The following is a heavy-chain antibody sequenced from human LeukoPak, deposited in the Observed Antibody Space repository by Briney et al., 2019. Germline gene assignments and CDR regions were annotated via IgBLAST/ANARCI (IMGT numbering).Heavy chain of an antibody. CDR1: GFTFSNAW. V-gene: IGHV3-15*01. D-gene: IGHD5-24*01. J-gene: IGHJ4*02. CDR3: TTEAGDG. CDR2: IKSKTDGGTT. Sequence: PGGSLRLSCAASGFTFSNAWMSWVRQAPGKGLEWVGHIKSKTDGGTTDYAAPVKGRFTISRDDSKNTLYLQMDSLKTEDTAVYYCTTEAGDGWGQGTLVTVSS.